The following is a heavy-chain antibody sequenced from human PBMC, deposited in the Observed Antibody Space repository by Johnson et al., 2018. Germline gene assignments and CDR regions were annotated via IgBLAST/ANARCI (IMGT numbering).Heavy chain of an antibody. D-gene: IGHD2-2*01. V-gene: IGHV3-43*01. CDR3: ARDDCGSPSCFGL. CDR1: GFTFDDYS. J-gene: IGHJ4*02. Sequence: EVQLVESGGGLVQXGGSXRLXCAPSGFTFDDYSMHWVRQAPGKGLEWVSLISWDGGSTYYAASVKGRFAISRDNSKNMLYLQVNSLIAEDTAVYSWARDDCGSPSCFGLWGQGTLVTVSS. CDR2: ISWDGGST.